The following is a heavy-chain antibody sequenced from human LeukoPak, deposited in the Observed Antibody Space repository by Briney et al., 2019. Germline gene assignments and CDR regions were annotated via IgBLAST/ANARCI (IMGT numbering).Heavy chain of an antibody. CDR2: IRSKANNYAT. CDR3: TTSGDIVVVAGAGYYYYYMDV. D-gene: IGHD2-15*01. CDR1: GFTFSGSA. Sequence: GGSLRLSCAASGFTFSGSAIHWVRQASGKGLEWVGRIRSKANNYATAYAASLQGRFTISRDDSSNTAYLQMNSLKTEDTALYYCTTSGDIVVVAGAGYYYYYMDVWGKGTTVTVSS. V-gene: IGHV3-73*01. J-gene: IGHJ6*03.